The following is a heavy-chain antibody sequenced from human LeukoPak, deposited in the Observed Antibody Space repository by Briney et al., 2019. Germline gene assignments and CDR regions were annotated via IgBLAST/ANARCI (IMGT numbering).Heavy chain of an antibody. Sequence: GASVKVFCKASGYSFTEYYMHWVRQAPGQGLEWMGWINPNSGGTNSAQKFQGRVTMTRDTSITTVYMEVNWLTSDDTAIYYCARADRLHGGPYLIGPWGQGTLVTVSS. CDR3: ARADRLHGGPYLIGP. D-gene: IGHD2-21*01. V-gene: IGHV1-2*02. J-gene: IGHJ5*02. CDR2: INPNSGGT. CDR1: GYSFTEYY.